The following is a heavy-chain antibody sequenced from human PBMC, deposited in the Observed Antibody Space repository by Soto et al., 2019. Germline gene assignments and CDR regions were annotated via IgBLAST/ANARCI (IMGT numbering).Heavy chain of an antibody. CDR2: IYYSGST. D-gene: IGHD5-18*01. CDR3: ARLPTAMAYYFDY. V-gene: IGHV4-31*03. Sequence: QVQLQESGPGLVKPSQTLSLTCTVSGGSISSGGYYWSWIRQPPGKGLEWVGYIYYSGSTYYNPSLKSRVTISVDTSKNQFSLKLSSVTAADTAVYYCARLPTAMAYYFDYWGQGTLVTVSS. CDR1: GGSISSGGYY. J-gene: IGHJ4*02.